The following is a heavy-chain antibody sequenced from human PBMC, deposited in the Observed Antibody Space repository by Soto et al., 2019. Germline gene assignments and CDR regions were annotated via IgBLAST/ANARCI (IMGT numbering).Heavy chain of an antibody. D-gene: IGHD2-15*01. CDR2: ISWNSGPI. Sequence: PGGSLRLSCAASGFTFDDNAMHWVRQAPGKGLEWVSGISWNSGPIGYADSVKGRFTISRDNAKKSLYLQMNSLRAEDTALYYCATRVQSGGHLRRYYYYGMDVWGQGTTVTVSS. CDR1: GFTFDDNA. V-gene: IGHV3-9*01. J-gene: IGHJ6*02. CDR3: ATRVQSGGHLRRYYYYGMDV.